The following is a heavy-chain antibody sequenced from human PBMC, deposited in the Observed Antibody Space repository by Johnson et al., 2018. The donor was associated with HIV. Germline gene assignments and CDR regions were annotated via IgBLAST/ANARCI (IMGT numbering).Heavy chain of an antibody. V-gene: IGHV3-NL1*01. CDR3: ARDLGLPENAFDL. D-gene: IGHD4-11*01. J-gene: IGHJ3*01. CDR1: GFTFDDYA. CDR2: IYRGGST. Sequence: QVQLMESGGGLVQPGRSLRLSCAASGFTFDDYAMHWVRQAPGKGLEWVSVIYRGGSTYYADSVKGRFTISRDNSKNTLYLQMNSLRGGDTAVYYCARDLGLPENAFDLWGRGTMVTVS.